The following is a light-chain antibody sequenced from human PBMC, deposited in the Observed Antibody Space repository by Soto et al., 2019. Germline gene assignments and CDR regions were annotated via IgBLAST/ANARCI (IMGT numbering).Light chain of an antibody. CDR3: QQHNYWPIS. CDR2: GAS. Sequence: LLDTKTPATLSVTQVDRAPLSSQASQNILSNLAWYQQKPGQAPRLLIYGASTRATGIPARFSGSGSGTEFTLTISCLQSEDFDIYYCQQHNYWPISFGQGTRLEIK. J-gene: IGKJ5*01. CDR1: QNILSN. V-gene: IGKV3-15*01.